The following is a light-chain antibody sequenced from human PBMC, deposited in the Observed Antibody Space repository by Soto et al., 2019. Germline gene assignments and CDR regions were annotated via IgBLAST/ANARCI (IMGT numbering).Light chain of an antibody. V-gene: IGKV1-39*01. Sequence: DIQMTQSPSSLSASVGDTVTVSCRASQSIGTFLSWYQQKPGNAPKLLIYAASTLESGVPPRFSGNGSGTDFSLTISSLQPEDFASYYCHQSYTKPQAFGGGTKVEIK. CDR3: HQSYTKPQA. CDR1: QSIGTF. CDR2: AAS. J-gene: IGKJ4*01.